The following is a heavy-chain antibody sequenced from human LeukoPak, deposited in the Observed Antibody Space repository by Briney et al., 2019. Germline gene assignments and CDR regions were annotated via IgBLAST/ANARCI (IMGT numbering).Heavy chain of an antibody. CDR2: TYYRSKWYN. Sequence: SQTLSLTSAISRDSVSINFAAWNWIRQSPSKGLEWLGRTYYRSKWYNDYAVSVKSRITINPDTSKNQFCLQLNSVTPEDTAVYFCSRGRSLGYCSSSSCYVSDAFDIWGQGTMVTVSS. D-gene: IGHD2-2*01. CDR1: RDSVSINFAA. V-gene: IGHV6-1*01. CDR3: SRGRSLGYCSSSSCYVSDAFDI. J-gene: IGHJ3*02.